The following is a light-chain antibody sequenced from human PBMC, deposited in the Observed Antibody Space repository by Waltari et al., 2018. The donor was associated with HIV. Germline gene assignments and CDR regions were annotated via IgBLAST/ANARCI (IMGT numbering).Light chain of an antibody. CDR1: QNITSY. Sequence: DIQMTQSPSSLSASVGDRVTITCRASQNITSYLNWYQQKPGKAPKLLIYATSTLQSVVPSRFSARGSRTYCTLTSSILQPEDFATYYCQQSYSTPRTFGQGTKVEIK. V-gene: IGKV1-39*01. J-gene: IGKJ1*01. CDR2: ATS. CDR3: QQSYSTPRT.